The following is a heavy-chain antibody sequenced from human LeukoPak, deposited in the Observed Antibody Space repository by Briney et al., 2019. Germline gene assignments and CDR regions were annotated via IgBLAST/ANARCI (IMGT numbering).Heavy chain of an antibody. CDR2: IYYSGST. V-gene: IGHV4-39*01. CDR1: GGSISSSSYY. Sequence: SETLSLTCTVSGGSISSSSYYWGWIRQPPGKGLVWIGSIYYSGSTYYNPSLKSRVTISVDTSKNQFSLKLSSVTAADTAVYYCARQGYSSGWFRYYFDYWGQGTLVTVSS. D-gene: IGHD6-19*01. CDR3: ARQGYSSGWFRYYFDY. J-gene: IGHJ4*02.